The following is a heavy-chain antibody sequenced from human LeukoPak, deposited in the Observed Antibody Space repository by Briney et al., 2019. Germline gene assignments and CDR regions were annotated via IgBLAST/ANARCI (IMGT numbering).Heavy chain of an antibody. D-gene: IGHD3-10*01. CDR1: GGSFSGYY. CDR3: ERRRRGSKATYYYGAGSYHGTTFDY. CDR2: INHSGST. V-gene: IGHV4-34*01. Sequence: ASETLSLTCAVYGGSFSGYYWSWIRQPPGKGLEWIGEINHSGSTNYNPSVKSRVTIAVDTSKNQFSLKLSSVTAADTAVYYGERRRRGSKATYYYGAGSYHGTTFDYWGQGTLFTVSS. J-gene: IGHJ4*02.